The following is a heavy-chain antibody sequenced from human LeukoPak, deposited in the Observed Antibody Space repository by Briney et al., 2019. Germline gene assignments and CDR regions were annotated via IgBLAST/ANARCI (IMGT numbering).Heavy chain of an antibody. J-gene: IGHJ3*02. Sequence: GSLRLSCEASGFTLSSYTMHWVRQAPGQGLEWVALIAYDESFKYYADSVRGRITISRDSAKTTLYLQMNSLRTEDTAVYYCAREANAFDIWGQGTVVTVSS. CDR3: AREANAFDI. CDR2: IAYDESFK. V-gene: IGHV3-30*07. CDR1: GFTLSSYT.